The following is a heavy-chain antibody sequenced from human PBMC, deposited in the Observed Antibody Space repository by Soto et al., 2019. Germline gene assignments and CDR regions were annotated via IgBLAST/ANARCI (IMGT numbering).Heavy chain of an antibody. CDR2: IDHSGST. J-gene: IGHJ4*02. V-gene: IGHV4-4*02. Sequence: QVQLQESGPGLVKPSWTLSLTCAVSGGSISSSNWWSWVRQPPGKGLEWMGEIDHSGSTNYNPSLKSRVTISVDKCKNQFSLKLSSVTAADTAVYYCARGGGSGYDFDYWGQGTLVTVSS. D-gene: IGHD5-12*01. CDR3: ARGGGSGYDFDY. CDR1: GGSISSSNW.